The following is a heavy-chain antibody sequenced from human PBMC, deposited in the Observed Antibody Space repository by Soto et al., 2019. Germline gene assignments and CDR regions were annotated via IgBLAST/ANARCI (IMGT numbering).Heavy chain of an antibody. CDR1: GGSISIGEYY. Sequence: SETLSVKXTVPGGSISIGEYYWSWIRQHPGKGLEWIGHIYYSGSTYYNPSLKSRVTISVDTSKNQFSLKLSSVTAADTAVYYSERVPGNGTIVGVVMVVCRQGSTVPLS. V-gene: IGHV4-31*02. CDR2: IYYSGST. D-gene: IGHD3-3*01. CDR3: ERVPGNGTIVGVVMVV. J-gene: IGHJ6*02.